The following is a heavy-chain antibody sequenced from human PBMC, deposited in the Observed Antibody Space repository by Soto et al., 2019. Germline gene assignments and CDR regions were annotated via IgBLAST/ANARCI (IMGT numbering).Heavy chain of an antibody. CDR1: GFSVSTSGAA. Sequence: QITLRESGPTLVKPTQTLTLTCTLSGFSVSTSGAAVGWIRQPPGKALEWLALMYWDDEERYSPSLKSRLTITKDTSENQVVLRMTNMDSVDTATYYCAHSSFVRPTGGDAFDIWGQGTMVTVSS. J-gene: IGHJ3*02. D-gene: IGHD4-17*01. V-gene: IGHV2-5*02. CDR3: AHSSFVRPTGGDAFDI. CDR2: MYWDDEE.